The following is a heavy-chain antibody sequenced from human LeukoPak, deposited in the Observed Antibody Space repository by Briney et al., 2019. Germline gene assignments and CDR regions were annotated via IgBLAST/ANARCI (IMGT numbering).Heavy chain of an antibody. CDR2: ISSSSSYI. D-gene: IGHD4-17*01. CDR1: GFTFSSYA. CDR3: ARDSYGDYERYYYGMDV. J-gene: IGHJ6*02. V-gene: IGHV3-21*01. Sequence: PGGSLRLSCAASGFTFSSYAMIWVRQAPGKGLEWVSSISSSSSYIYYADSVKGRFTISRDNAKNSLYLQMNSLRAEDTAVYYCARDSYGDYERYYYGMDVWGQGTTVTVSS.